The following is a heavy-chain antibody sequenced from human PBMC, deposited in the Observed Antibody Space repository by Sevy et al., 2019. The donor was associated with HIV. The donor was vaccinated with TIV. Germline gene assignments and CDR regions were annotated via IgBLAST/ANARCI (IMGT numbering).Heavy chain of an antibody. D-gene: IGHD3-10*01. V-gene: IGHV3-23*01. CDR1: GFTFSSYA. CDR3: AKDRLVRGVIIPNWFDP. Sequence: GESLRLSCAASGFTFSSYAMSWVRQAPGKGLEWVSAISGSGGSTYYADSVKGRFTISRDNSKNTLYLQMNSLRAEDTAVYYCAKDRLVRGVIIPNWFDPWGQGTLVTVSS. J-gene: IGHJ5*02. CDR2: ISGSGGST.